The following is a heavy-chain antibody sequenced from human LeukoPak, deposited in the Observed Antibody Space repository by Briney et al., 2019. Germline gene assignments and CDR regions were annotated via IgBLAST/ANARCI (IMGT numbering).Heavy chain of an antibody. Sequence: SWGSLRLSCAASGFTFTNNFMSWVRQVPGKGLEWVANIKQDGSETTYADSVRGRFTIFRDNAKDSVYLQMNSLRAEDSATYYCVREGFYFFDFWGQGTLVTVSS. J-gene: IGHJ4*01. CDR3: VREGFYFFDF. V-gene: IGHV3-7*01. CDR1: GFTFTNNF. CDR2: IKQDGSET.